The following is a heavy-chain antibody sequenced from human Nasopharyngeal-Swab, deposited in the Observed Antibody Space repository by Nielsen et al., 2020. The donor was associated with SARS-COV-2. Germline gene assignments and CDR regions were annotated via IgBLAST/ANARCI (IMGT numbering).Heavy chain of an antibody. V-gene: IGHV3-74*01. D-gene: IGHD3-16*01. CDR3: TRVDVHDAFDM. CDR2: INTDASRT. CDR1: GFTLSNYW. Sequence: GSSLKISCAASGFTLSNYWIHWVRQTPGKGLLLVSRINTDASRTSYADSVKGRFTISRNNAKNTLYLQMNSLRGEDTAVYYCTRVDVHDAFDMWGQGTMVTVSS. J-gene: IGHJ3*02.